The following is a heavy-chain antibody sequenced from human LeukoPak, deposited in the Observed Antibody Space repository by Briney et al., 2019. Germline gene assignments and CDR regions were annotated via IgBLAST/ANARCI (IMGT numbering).Heavy chain of an antibody. CDR1: GYTFTGYY. Sequence: ASVKVSCKASGYTFTGYYMHWVRQAPGQGLEWMGWINPNSGGTNYAQKFQGRVTMTRDTSISTAYMELSRLRSDDTAVYYCVRVSGTKDDYYYMDVWGKGTTVTVSS. CDR3: VRVSGTKDDYYYMDV. V-gene: IGHV1-2*02. J-gene: IGHJ6*03. CDR2: INPNSGGT. D-gene: IGHD1-1*01.